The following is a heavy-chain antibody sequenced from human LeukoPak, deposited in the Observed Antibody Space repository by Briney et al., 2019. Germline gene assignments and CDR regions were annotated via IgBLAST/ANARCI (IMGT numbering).Heavy chain of an antibody. CDR1: GFTFSSYA. V-gene: IGHV3-23*01. CDR2: ISGSGGST. D-gene: IGHD2-2*01. Sequence: GGSLRLSCAASGFTFSSYAMSWVRQAPGKGLEWVSAISGSGGSTYYADSVKGRFTISGDNSKNTLYLQMNSLRAEDTAVYYCAKGAGVVPAAPRDYWGQGTLVTVSS. CDR3: AKGAGVVPAAPRDY. J-gene: IGHJ4*02.